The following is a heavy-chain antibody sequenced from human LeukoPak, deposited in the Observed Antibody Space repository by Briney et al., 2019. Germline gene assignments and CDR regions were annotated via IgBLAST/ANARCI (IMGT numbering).Heavy chain of an antibody. J-gene: IGHJ4*02. CDR1: GYTXTGYY. D-gene: IGHD1-26*01. CDR2: INPHSGVT. V-gene: IGHV1-2*02. CDR3: ARDQVAATSAHNFDY. Sequence: ASVKVSCKASGYTXTGYYLHWVRQAPGQGLEWMGWINPHSGVTTFPQKFQGRVTMTMDTSISTTYMELNRLRSDDTAVYYCARDQVAATSAHNFDYWGQGPLVTVSS.